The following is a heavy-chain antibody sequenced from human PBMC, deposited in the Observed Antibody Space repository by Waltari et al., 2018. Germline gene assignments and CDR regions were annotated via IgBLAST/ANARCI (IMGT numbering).Heavy chain of an antibody. CDR1: GGSISNYY. J-gene: IGHJ3*02. Sequence: QVELQSSGPGLVKSSETLSPTCTVPGGSISNYYCNWCRQSAGKGLGWIGRSYTSGNTNYNPSLRSRVTMSVDTSKGQFYLKLSSLTAADTAVYYCATVVPADMGHAFDIWGQGTVVTVSS. CDR3: ATVVPADMGHAFDI. CDR2: SYTSGNT. D-gene: IGHD2-2*01. V-gene: IGHV4-4*07.